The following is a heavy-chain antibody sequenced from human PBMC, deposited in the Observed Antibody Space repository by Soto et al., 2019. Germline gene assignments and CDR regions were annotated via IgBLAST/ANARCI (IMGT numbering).Heavy chain of an antibody. J-gene: IGHJ6*02. CDR3: ARGQGAAIGDYYYHGMDV. D-gene: IGHD2-2*02. CDR1: GFIVWGSA. Sequence: GWSLRIACAASGFIVWGSAIHWVRQASGKGLEWVGRIRSRANNFATSSAASVKGRFTFSRDDSKNTAYLQMNTLKPEDTAVYYCARGQGAAIGDYYYHGMDVWGQGTTGTVPS. V-gene: IGHV3-73*01. CDR2: IRSRANNFAT.